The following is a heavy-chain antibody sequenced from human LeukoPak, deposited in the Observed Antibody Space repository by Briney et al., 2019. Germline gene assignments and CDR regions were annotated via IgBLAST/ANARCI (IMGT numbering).Heavy chain of an antibody. D-gene: IGHD5-18*01. V-gene: IGHV3-49*03. CDR2: IRSKAYGGTT. CDR3: TRGYSYGPFDY. Sequence: GRSLRLSCTASGFTFGDYAMSWFRQAPGKGLEWVGFIRSKAYGGTTEYAASVKGRFTISRDDSKSIAYLQMNSLKTEATAVYYCTRGYSYGPFDYWGQGTLVTVSS. CDR1: GFTFGDYA. J-gene: IGHJ4*02.